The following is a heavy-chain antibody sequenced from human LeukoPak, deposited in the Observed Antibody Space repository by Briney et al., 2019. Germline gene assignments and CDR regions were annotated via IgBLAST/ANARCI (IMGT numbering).Heavy chain of an antibody. J-gene: IGHJ4*02. CDR2: INPTSGST. CDR3: ASLPYGSGSYYPFDY. Sequence: GASVKLSCKASGYTFTSYYIHWVRQAPGQGLEWMGIINPTSGSTTYAQRFRGRVTMTRDMSTATVYLELSSLRSDDTAFYYCASLPYGSGSYYPFDYWGQGTLVTVSS. CDR1: GYTFTSYY. V-gene: IGHV1-46*01. D-gene: IGHD3-10*01.